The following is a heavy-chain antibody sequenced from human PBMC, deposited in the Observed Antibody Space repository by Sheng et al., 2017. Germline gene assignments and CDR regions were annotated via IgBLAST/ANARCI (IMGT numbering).Heavy chain of an antibody. V-gene: IGHV1-69*04. CDR1: GGTFSSYA. CDR2: IIPILGIA. D-gene: IGHD2-2*01. J-gene: IGHJ5*01. Sequence: QVQLVQSGAEVKKPGSSVKVSCKASGGTFSSYAISWVRQAPGQGLEWMGGIIPILGIANYAQKFQGRVTITADKSTSTAYMELSSLRSEDTAVYYCAREIVVVPAALPSQGNWFDPLGPRNPSVTVSS. CDR3: AREIVVVPAALPSQGNWFDP.